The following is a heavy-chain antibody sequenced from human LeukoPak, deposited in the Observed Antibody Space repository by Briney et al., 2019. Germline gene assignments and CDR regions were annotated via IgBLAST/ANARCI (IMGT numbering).Heavy chain of an antibody. CDR2: IYTSGST. CDR1: GGSISSGSYY. J-gene: IGHJ4*02. V-gene: IGHV4-61*02. CDR3: ASGVYDSSGYYLPSYYFDY. Sequence: PSETLSLTCTVSGGSISSGSYYWSWIRQPAGKGLEWIGRIYTSGSTNYNPSLKSRVTISVDTSKNQFSLKLSSVTAADTAVYYCASGVYDSSGYYLPSYYFDYWGQGTLVTVSS. D-gene: IGHD3-22*01.